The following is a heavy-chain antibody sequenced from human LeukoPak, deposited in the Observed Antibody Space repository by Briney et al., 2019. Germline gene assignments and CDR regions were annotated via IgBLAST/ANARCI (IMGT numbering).Heavy chain of an antibody. CDR1: GFTFSDAW. CDR3: TTEAPWYSSGRGWSDY. CDR2: IKSKIDRETT. Sequence: GGSLRLSCAASGFTFSDAWMSWVRQAPGKGLEWVGHIKSKIDRETTDYAAPVKGRFTISRDDSKNTLYLQMNSLRTEDAAVYYCTTEAPWYSSGRGWSDYWGQGTLVTVSS. J-gene: IGHJ4*02. V-gene: IGHV3-15*01. D-gene: IGHD6-19*01.